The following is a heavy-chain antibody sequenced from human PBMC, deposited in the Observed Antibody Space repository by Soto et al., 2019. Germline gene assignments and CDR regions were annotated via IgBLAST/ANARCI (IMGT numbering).Heavy chain of an antibody. CDR2: ISGSGGST. V-gene: IGHV3-23*01. CDR1: GFTFSSYA. D-gene: IGHD2-8*01. J-gene: IGHJ4*02. Sequence: LRLSCAASGFTFSSYAMSWVRQAPGKGLEWVSAISGSGGSTYYADSVKGRFTISRDNSKNTLYLQMNSLRAEDTAVYYCATGRGYCTNGVCYTIGYFDYWGQGTLVTVSS. CDR3: ATGRGYCTNGVCYTIGYFDY.